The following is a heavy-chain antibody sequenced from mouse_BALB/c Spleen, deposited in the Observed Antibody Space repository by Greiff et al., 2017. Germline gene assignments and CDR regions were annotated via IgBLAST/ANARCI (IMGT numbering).Heavy chain of an antibody. CDR1: GFTFSNYW. V-gene: IGHV6-6*02. J-gene: IGHJ4*01. CDR3: TRDTTVVDYAMDY. CDR2: IRLKSNNYAT. D-gene: IGHD1-1*01. Sequence: EVKLEESGGGLVQPGGSMKLSCVASGFTFSNYWMNWVRQSPEKGLEWVAEIRLKSNNYATHYAESVKGRFTISRDDSKSSVYLQMNNLRAEDTGTYYCTRDTTVVDYAMDYWGQGTSVTVSS.